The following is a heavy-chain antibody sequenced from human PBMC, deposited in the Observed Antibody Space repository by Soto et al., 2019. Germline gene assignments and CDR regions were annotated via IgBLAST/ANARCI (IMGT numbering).Heavy chain of an antibody. Sequence: QVQLQESGPGLVKPSGTLSLTCAVSSGSISSSNWWSWVRQPPGKGLEWIGEIYHSGSTNYNPSLKSRVTISVDKSKNQFSLKLSSVTAADTAVYYCARSSLVVAATGGGHFQHWGQGTLVTVSS. V-gene: IGHV4-4*02. J-gene: IGHJ1*01. D-gene: IGHD2-15*01. CDR2: IYHSGST. CDR1: SGSISSSNW. CDR3: ARSSLVVAATGGGHFQH.